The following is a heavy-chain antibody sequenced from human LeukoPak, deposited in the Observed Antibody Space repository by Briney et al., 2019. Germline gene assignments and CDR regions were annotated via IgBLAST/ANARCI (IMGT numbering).Heavy chain of an antibody. J-gene: IGHJ4*02. CDR3: ARVRYRLAETYIDY. CDR2: INPNSGGT. D-gene: IGHD3-16*01. V-gene: IGHV1-2*02. Sequence: ASVRVSCKASGYTFTGYYMHWVRQAPGQGLEWMGWINPNSGGTNYAQKFQGRVTMTRDTSISTAYMELSRLRSDDTAVYYCARVRYRLAETYIDYWGQGTLVTVSS. CDR1: GYTFTGYY.